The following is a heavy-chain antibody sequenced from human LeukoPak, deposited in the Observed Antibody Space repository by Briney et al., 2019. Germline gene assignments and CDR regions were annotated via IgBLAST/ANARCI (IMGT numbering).Heavy chain of an antibody. CDR3: ARDPLADRYSSGWVP. CDR1: GGTFSSYA. J-gene: IGHJ5*02. CDR2: IILILGIA. V-gene: IGHV1-69*04. Sequence: GASVKVSCKASGGTFSSYAISWVRQAPGQGLEWMGRIILILGIANYAQKFQGRVTITADKSTSTAYMELSSLRSEDTAVYYCARDPLADRYSSGWVPWGQGTLVTVSS. D-gene: IGHD6-19*01.